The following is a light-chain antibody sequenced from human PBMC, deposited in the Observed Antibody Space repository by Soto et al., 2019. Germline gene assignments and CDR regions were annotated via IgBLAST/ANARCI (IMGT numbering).Light chain of an antibody. CDR1: QSVTSTY. CDR2: GAS. J-gene: IGKJ2*01. Sequence: EFVLTQSPGTLSLSPGERAILSCRASQSVTSTYIARYQQKPGQAPRLLIYGASSRATGIPDRFSGSGSGTDFTLTISRLEAEDFAVYYCQYYGSSPPTTFGQGTKLEIK. CDR3: QYYGSSPPTT. V-gene: IGKV3-20*01.